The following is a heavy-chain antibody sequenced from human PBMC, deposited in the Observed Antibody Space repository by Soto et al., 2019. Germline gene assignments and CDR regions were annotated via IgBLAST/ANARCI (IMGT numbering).Heavy chain of an antibody. D-gene: IGHD4-17*01. CDR1: GFTFGAFA. J-gene: IGHJ2*01. V-gene: IGHV3-23*01. Sequence: GGSLRLSCAPSGFTFGAFAMAWVRQRPGNGLEWVSSLSGGGGSTYYKNSVRGRFTISRDNSNSTLFLQMNNLRAEDTAVYFCAKTNRATTVVNRYWYFDLWGRGTLVTVSS. CDR2: LSGGGGST. CDR3: AKTNRATTVVNRYWYFDL.